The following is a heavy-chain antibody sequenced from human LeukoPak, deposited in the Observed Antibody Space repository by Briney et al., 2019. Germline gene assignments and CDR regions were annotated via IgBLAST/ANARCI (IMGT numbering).Heavy chain of an antibody. V-gene: IGHV1-24*01. J-gene: IGHJ3*02. Sequence: GASVKVSCKVSGYTLTELSMHWVRQAPGKGLEWMGGFDPEDGETIYAQKFQGRVTTTEDTSTDTAYVELSSLRSEDTAVYYCATVNDYVWGNYRPGAFDIWGQGTMVTVSS. D-gene: IGHD3-16*02. CDR1: GYTLTELS. CDR3: ATVNDYVWGNYRPGAFDI. CDR2: FDPEDGET.